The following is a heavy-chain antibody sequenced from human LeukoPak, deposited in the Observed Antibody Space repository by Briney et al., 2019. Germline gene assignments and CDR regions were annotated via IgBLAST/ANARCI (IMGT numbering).Heavy chain of an antibody. CDR3: TKHRGGWIDAFDI. Sequence: GGSLRLSCAASGFTFSSYAMTWVRQAPGKGLEWVSGISGSGGSSYSADSVKGRFTISRDNSKKTLYMQMNSLRAEDTAVYYCTKHRGGWIDAFDIWGQGTMVTVTS. V-gene: IGHV3-23*01. D-gene: IGHD5-12*01. J-gene: IGHJ3*02. CDR2: ISGSGGSS. CDR1: GFTFSSYA.